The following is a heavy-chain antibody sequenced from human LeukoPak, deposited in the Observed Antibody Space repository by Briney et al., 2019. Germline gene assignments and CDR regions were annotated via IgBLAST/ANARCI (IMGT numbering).Heavy chain of an antibody. CDR1: GFSLTTRGVG. V-gene: IGHV2-5*02. J-gene: IGHJ4*02. D-gene: IGHD6-19*01. CDR3: AHSRVAVSGKEGMDY. CDR2: INWDDDK. Sequence: SGPTLFKPTQTLTLTFSFSGFSLTTRGVGVGWIRQPPGKALEWLAFINWDDDKRYSPAQKSRLTITKDTSNNQVVLSMTNVDPMDTGTYYCAHSRVAVSGKEGMDYWGQGTVVTLSS.